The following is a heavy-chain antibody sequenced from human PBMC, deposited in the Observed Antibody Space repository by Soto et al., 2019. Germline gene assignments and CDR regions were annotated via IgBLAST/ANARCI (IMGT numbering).Heavy chain of an antibody. CDR3: ARDTQVAGRSFYYYGMDV. J-gene: IGHJ6*02. D-gene: IGHD3-10*01. CDR2: ISGYNANT. V-gene: IGHV1-18*01. CDR1: GYTFTGYG. Sequence: QVQLVQSGTEVKKPGASVKVSCKASGYTFTGYGISWVRQAPGQGLEWMGWISGYNANTHYAQNFQGRVTMTTDTSTTTAYMELRSLRSDDTAVYYCARDTQVAGRSFYYYGMDVWGQGTTVTVSS.